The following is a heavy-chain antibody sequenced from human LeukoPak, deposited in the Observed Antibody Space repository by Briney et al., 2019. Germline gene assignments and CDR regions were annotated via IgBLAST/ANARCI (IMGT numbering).Heavy chain of an antibody. CDR2: ISSSSSYI. V-gene: IGHV3-21*01. J-gene: IGHJ6*04. CDR3: AELGITMIGGV. Sequence: GGSLRLSCAASGFTFTSYTMNWVRQAPGKGLEWVSSISSSSSYIYYADSVKGRFTISRDNAKNSLYLQMNSLRAEDTAVYYCAELGITMIGGVWGKGTTVTISS. D-gene: IGHD3-10*02. CDR1: GFTFTSYT.